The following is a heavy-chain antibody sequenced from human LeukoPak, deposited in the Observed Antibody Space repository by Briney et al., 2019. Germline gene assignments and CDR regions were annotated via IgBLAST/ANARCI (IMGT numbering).Heavy chain of an antibody. Sequence: GASVKVCCKASGGTFSSYAISWVRQAPGQGLEWMGGIIPIFGTANYAQKFQGRVTITTDESTSTAYMELSSLRSEDTAVYYCAIPTYYDFWSGPNYYMDVWGKGTTVTVSS. CDR3: AIPTYYDFWSGPNYYMDV. D-gene: IGHD3-3*01. CDR1: GGTFSSYA. CDR2: IIPIFGTA. V-gene: IGHV1-69*05. J-gene: IGHJ6*03.